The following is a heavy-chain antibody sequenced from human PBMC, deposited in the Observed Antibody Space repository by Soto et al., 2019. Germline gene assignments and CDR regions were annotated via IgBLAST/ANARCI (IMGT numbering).Heavy chain of an antibody. J-gene: IGHJ6*02. D-gene: IGHD1-1*01. Sequence: QVQLVESGGNMVQPGRSLRLSCAASGFTFGNNAMHWVRHAAGKGLEWVAQIWFDGNNKYYTDSVKGRFTISRDNLKNTVYLQMASLRADDTAVYYCARDGHQLAPYAMDVWGQGTTVIVSS. V-gene: IGHV3-33*01. CDR1: GFTFGNNA. CDR2: IWFDGNNK. CDR3: ARDGHQLAPYAMDV.